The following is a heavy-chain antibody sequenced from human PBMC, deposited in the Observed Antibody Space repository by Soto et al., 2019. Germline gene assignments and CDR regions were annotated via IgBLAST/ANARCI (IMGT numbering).Heavy chain of an antibody. CDR3: ARQWYCGGDCYSSWFDP. D-gene: IGHD2-21*02. CDR1: GGSISSYY. CDR2: IYYSRST. Sequence: QVQLQESGPGLVKSSETLSLTCTVSGGSISSYYWSWIRQPPGKGLEWIGYIYYSRSTNYNPSLKSRVTISVDTSKNQFSLKLSSVTAADTAVYYCARQWYCGGDCYSSWFDPWGQGTLVTVSS. J-gene: IGHJ5*02. V-gene: IGHV4-59*08.